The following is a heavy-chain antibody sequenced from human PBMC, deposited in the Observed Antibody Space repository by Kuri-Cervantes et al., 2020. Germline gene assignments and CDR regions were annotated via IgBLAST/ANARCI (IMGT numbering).Heavy chain of an antibody. J-gene: IGHJ6*02. CDR3: AKGGVVRGVTINYYYYGMDV. D-gene: IGHD3-10*01. V-gene: IGHV3-23*03. CDR2: IYSGGST. CDR1: GFTFDDYA. Sequence: GESLKISCAASGFTFDDYAMHWVRQAPGKGLEWVSVIYSGGSTYYADSVKGRFTISRDNSKNTLYLQMNSLRAEDTAVYYCAKGGVVRGVTINYYYYGMDVWGQGTTVTVSS.